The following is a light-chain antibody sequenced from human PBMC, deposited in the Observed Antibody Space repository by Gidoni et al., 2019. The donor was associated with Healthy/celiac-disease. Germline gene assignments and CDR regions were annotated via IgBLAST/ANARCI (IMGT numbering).Light chain of an antibody. Sequence: EIVLTQSPATLSVSPGERATLSCRASQSVSSNLAWYQQKPGHAPRLLIYGASNRATGIPARLSGSGYGTELTLTISSLQSEDFAVYYCQQYNNWPPWTIGQGTKVEIK. CDR3: QQYNNWPPWT. CDR1: QSVSSN. CDR2: GAS. J-gene: IGKJ1*01. V-gene: IGKV3-15*01.